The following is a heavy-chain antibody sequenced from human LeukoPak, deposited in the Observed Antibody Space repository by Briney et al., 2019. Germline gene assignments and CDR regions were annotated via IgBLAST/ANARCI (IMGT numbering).Heavy chain of an antibody. CDR2: INHSGST. Sequence: GSLRLSCVASGFTFDDNDMSWIRQPPGKGLEWIGEINHSGSTNYNPSLKSRVTISVDTSKNQFSLKLSSVTAADTAVYYCARGRKLNFRFFDYWGQGTLVTVSS. CDR3: ARGRKLNFRFFDY. D-gene: IGHD1-7*01. V-gene: IGHV4-34*01. CDR1: GFTFDDND. J-gene: IGHJ4*02.